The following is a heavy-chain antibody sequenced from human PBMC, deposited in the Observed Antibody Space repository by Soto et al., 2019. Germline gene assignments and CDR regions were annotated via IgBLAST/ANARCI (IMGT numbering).Heavy chain of an antibody. V-gene: IGHV4-31*03. Sequence: QVQLQELGPGLVKPSQSLSLTCTVSGGTISCGGYYWSWIRQHPGKGLEWIGYIYYSGSTYYNPSLKSRVTISVVTSQKQFSLKLSSVTATDMVVYYWARDVSRGDYVWVSYDYWGQGTLVTVSS. D-gene: IGHD3-16*01. CDR3: ARDVSRGDYVWVSYDY. CDR2: IYYSGST. J-gene: IGHJ4*02. CDR1: GGTISCGGYY.